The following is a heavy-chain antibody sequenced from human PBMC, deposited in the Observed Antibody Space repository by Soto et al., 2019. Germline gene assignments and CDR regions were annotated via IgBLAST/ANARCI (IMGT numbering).Heavy chain of an antibody. D-gene: IGHD3-3*01. CDR2: IYYRGST. V-gene: IGHV4-59*01. CDR1: GGSISSYY. CDR3: ATAGLRFFEWPSGWFDP. J-gene: IGHJ5*02. Sequence: PSETLSLTCTVSGGSISSYYWSWIRQPPGKGLEWIGHIYYRGSTNYNPSLKSRVTISVDTSKNQLPLKLSSVSAAATAVYYCATAGLRFFEWPSGWFDPWGQGTLVTVSS.